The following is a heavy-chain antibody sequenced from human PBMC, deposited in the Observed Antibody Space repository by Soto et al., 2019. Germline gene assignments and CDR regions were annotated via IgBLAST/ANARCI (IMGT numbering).Heavy chain of an antibody. CDR3: FRGGFDDYEKEGRY. Sequence: QVQLVQSGAEVRKPGASAKVSCKASGYTFTSYNIHWVRQAPGQGLEWMAIIYARGGSTTYAQNLQGRVTVTRDTSTSTVYMELSSLRSDDTATYFCFRGGFDDYEKEGRYWGQGTLVTVSS. V-gene: IGHV1-46*01. D-gene: IGHD5-12*01. CDR1: GYTFTSYN. J-gene: IGHJ4*02. CDR2: IYARGGST.